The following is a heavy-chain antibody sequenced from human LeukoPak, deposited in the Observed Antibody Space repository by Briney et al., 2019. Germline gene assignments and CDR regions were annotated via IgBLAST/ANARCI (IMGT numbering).Heavy chain of an antibody. CDR1: GYTFTGYY. CDR3: ARDWSFSGSYGYMNWFDP. CDR2: INPNSADA. D-gene: IGHD3-10*01. J-gene: IGHJ5*02. V-gene: IGHV1-2*02. Sequence: ASVKVSCKASGYTFTGYYMHWVRQAPGQGLEWMGWINPNSADAIYAQKFQGRVTMTRDTSISTAYMELSRLRSDDTAVYYCARDWSFSGSYGYMNWFDPWGQGTLVTVSS.